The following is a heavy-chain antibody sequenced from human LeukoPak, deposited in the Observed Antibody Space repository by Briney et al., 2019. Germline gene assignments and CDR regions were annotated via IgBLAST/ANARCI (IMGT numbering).Heavy chain of an antibody. D-gene: IGHD3-10*01. CDR3: ARPNYYGSGSYNWFDP. J-gene: IGHJ5*02. Sequence: ASVKVSCKASGYIFTSYSIIWVRQAPGQGLEWMGWMNPNSGGANYAQKFQGRVTMTRDTSISTAYMELSRLRSDDTAVYYCARPNYYGSGSYNWFDPWGQGTLVTVSS. CDR1: GYIFTSYS. CDR2: MNPNSGGA. V-gene: IGHV1-2*02.